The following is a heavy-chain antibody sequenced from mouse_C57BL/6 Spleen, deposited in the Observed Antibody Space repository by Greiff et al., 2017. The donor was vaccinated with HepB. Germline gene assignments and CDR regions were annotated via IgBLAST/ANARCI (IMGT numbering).Heavy chain of an antibody. CDR2: IDPSDSET. CDR3: ARDPGNPYAMDY. V-gene: IGHV1-52*01. CDR1: GYTLTSYW. J-gene: IGHJ4*01. Sequence: VQLQQPGAELVRPGSSVKLSCKASGYTLTSYWMHWVKQRPIQGLEWIGNIDPSDSETHYNQKYKDKATLTVDKSSSTAYMQLSSLTSEDSAVYYCARDPGNPYAMDYWGQGTSVTVSS. D-gene: IGHD4-1*01.